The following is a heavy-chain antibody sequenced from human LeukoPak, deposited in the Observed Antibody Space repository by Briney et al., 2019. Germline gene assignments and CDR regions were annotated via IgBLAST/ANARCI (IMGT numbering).Heavy chain of an antibody. D-gene: IGHD3-10*01. CDR2: ISSSGSTI. CDR1: GFTFSSYE. V-gene: IGHV3-48*03. CDR3: AKLSPYGSGSYYNW. J-gene: IGHJ4*02. Sequence: PGGSLRLSCAASGFTFSSYEMNWVRQAPGKGLEWVSYISSSGSTIYYADSVKGRFTISRDNAKNSLYLQMNSLRAEDTAVYYCAKLSPYGSGSYYNWWGQGTLVTVSS.